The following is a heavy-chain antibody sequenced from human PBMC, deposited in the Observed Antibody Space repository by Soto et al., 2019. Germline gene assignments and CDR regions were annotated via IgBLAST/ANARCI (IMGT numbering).Heavy chain of an antibody. V-gene: IGHV4-59*01. CDR2: ISYSGCT. CDR1: GDSFGNYY. CDR3: ARDYRRRYGMNV. Sequence: SETLSLTCTVSGDSFGNYYWTWMRQPPGKGLEWIGYISYSGCTTYDPSLKTRVTMSVDASKNQFSLILTFVSAADTAVYFCARDYRRRYGMNVWGQGTTVTVS. J-gene: IGHJ6*02.